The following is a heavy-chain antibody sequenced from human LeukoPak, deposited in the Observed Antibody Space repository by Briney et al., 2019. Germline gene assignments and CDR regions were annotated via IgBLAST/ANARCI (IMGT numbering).Heavy chain of an antibody. V-gene: IGHV4-59*01. CDR1: GGSISGSY. CDR3: ARGIESYGDYGY. J-gene: IGHJ4*02. CDR2: MYNSGST. D-gene: IGHD4-17*01. Sequence: SEALSLTCTVSGGSISGSYWSWIRQPPGKGLEWIAYMYNSGSTNYNPSLKSRVTISIDTSKNQFSLKLSSLTAADTAIYYCARGIESYGDYGYWGQGILVTVSS.